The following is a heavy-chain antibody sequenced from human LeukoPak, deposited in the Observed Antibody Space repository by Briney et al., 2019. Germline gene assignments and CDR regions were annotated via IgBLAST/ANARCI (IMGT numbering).Heavy chain of an antibody. D-gene: IGHD6-13*01. V-gene: IGHV3-23*01. J-gene: IGHJ6*02. CDR2: ISGSGGST. Sequence: PGGSLRLSCAASGFTFNNYARSWVRQAPGKGLEWVSAISGSGGSTYYADSVKGRFTISRDNSKNTLYLQMDSLRAEDTAVYYCAKTVPNSSSWYYYYYGMDVWGQGTTVTVSS. CDR1: GFTFNNYA. CDR3: AKTVPNSSSWYYYYYGMDV.